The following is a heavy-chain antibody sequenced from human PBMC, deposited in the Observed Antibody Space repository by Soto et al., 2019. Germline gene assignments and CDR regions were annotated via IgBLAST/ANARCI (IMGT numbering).Heavy chain of an antibody. CDR1: GGSISSGGYY. CDR2: IYYSGST. V-gene: IGHV4-31*03. D-gene: IGHD2-15*01. CDR3: ARGQKVVVVAAGWFDP. J-gene: IGHJ5*02. Sequence: QVQLQESGPGLVKPSQTLSLTCTVSGGSISSGGYYWSWIRQHPGKGLEWIGYIYYSGSTCYNPSLKSRVTISVDTSKNQFSLKLSSVTAADTAVYYCARGQKVVVVAAGWFDPWGQGTLVTVSS.